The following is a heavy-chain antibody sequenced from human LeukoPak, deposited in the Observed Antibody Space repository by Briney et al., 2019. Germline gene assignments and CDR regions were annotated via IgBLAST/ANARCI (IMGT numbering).Heavy chain of an antibody. CDR2: IYYSGST. CDR3: ARHGYSSASYYFDY. V-gene: IGHV4-59*08. CDR1: GDSISSYY. J-gene: IGHJ4*02. D-gene: IGHD6-19*01. Sequence: TSETLSLTCTVSGDSISSYYWSWIRQPPGEGLEWIGYIYYSGSTKYSPSLKRRVTISVDTSKNQFSLKLSSVTASDTAVYFCARHGYSSASYYFDYWGQGTLVTVSS.